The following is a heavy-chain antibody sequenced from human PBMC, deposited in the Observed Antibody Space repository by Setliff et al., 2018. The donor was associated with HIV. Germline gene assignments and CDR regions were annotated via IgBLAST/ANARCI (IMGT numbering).Heavy chain of an antibody. Sequence: PSETLSLTCTVSGGSISSSYWTWTRQPPGKGLEWIGNIHYSGSTNYNPSLKSRVTISVDTSKNRFSLTLRSVTAADTAVYYCARTRSGTYCGEMNWFDPWGQGILVTVSS. V-gene: IGHV4-59*08. D-gene: IGHD2-21*01. CDR3: ARTRSGTYCGEMNWFDP. CDR1: GGSISSSY. CDR2: IHYSGST. J-gene: IGHJ5*02.